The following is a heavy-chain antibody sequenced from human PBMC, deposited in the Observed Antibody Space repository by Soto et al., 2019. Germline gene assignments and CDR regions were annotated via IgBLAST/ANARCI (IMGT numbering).Heavy chain of an antibody. CDR3: AKSYGPPSEFYYCYYMDV. CDR1: GFTFDDYA. Sequence: PGGSLRLSCAASGFTFDDYAMHWVRQAPGKGLEWVSGISWNSGSIGYADSVKGRFTISRDNAKNSLYLQMNSLRAEDTALYYCAKSYGPPSEFYYCYYMDVWGKGTTVTVSS. J-gene: IGHJ6*03. CDR2: ISWNSGSI. D-gene: IGHD5-18*01. V-gene: IGHV3-9*01.